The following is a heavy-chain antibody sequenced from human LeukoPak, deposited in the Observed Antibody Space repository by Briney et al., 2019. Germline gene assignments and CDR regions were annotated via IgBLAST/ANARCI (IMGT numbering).Heavy chain of an antibody. Sequence: ASVKVSCKASGYTFTGYYMHWVRQAPGQGLEWMGWINPNSGGTNYAQKFQGRATMTRDTSISTAYMELSRLRSEDTAVYYCARDLTDHYYGRDYYYYMDVWGKGTTVTISS. J-gene: IGHJ6*03. CDR1: GYTFTGYY. CDR3: ARDLTDHYYGRDYYYYMDV. CDR2: INPNSGGT. D-gene: IGHD3-10*01. V-gene: IGHV1-2*02.